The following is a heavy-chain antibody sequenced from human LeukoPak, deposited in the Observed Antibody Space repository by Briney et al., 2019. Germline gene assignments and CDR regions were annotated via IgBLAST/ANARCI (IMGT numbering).Heavy chain of an antibody. Sequence: GGSLRLSCAASGLTFDDYAMHWVRQAPGKGLEWVSGISWNSGSIGYADSVKGRFTISRDNAKNSLYLQMNSLRAEDMALYYCAKDMYSSGYDAFDIWGQGTMVTVSS. V-gene: IGHV3-9*03. CDR1: GLTFDDYA. D-gene: IGHD6-19*01. CDR3: AKDMYSSGYDAFDI. J-gene: IGHJ3*02. CDR2: ISWNSGSI.